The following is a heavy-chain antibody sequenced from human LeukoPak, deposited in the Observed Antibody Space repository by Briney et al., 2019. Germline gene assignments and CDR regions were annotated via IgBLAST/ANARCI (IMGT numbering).Heavy chain of an antibody. CDR3: ARTRLYCSGGSCYPGGQYYFDY. CDR2: ISWNSGSI. Sequence: GGSLRLSCAASGFTFDDYAMHWVRHAPGKGLEWVSGISWNSGSIGYADSVKGRFTISRDNAKNSLYLQMNSLRAEDTALYYCARTRLYCSGGSCYPGGQYYFDYWGQGTLVTVSS. V-gene: IGHV3-9*01. CDR1: GFTFDDYA. J-gene: IGHJ4*02. D-gene: IGHD2-15*01.